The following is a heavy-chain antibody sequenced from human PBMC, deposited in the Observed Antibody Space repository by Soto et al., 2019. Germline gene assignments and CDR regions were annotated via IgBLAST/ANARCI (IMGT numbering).Heavy chain of an antibody. D-gene: IGHD3-3*01. V-gene: IGHV4-34*01. CDR2: INHSGST. J-gene: IGHJ4*02. CDR3: ARGDNYDFWSGYLHFFDY. CDR1: GGSLSGYY. Sequence: SETLSLTCAVYGGSLSGYYWSWIRQPPGKGLEWIGEINHSGSTNYNPSLKSRVTISVDTSKNQFSLKLSSVTAADTAVYYCARGDNYDFWSGYLHFFDYWGQGTLVTVS.